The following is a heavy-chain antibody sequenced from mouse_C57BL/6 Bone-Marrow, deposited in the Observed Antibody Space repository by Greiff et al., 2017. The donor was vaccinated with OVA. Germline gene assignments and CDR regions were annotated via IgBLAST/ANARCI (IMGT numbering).Heavy chain of an antibody. CDR3: ARPYYYGSSSFAY. D-gene: IGHD1-1*01. CDR1: GFSLTSYG. CDR2: IWSGGST. Sequence: VQLQQSGPGLVQPSQSLSITCTVSGFSLTSYGVHWVRQSPGKGLEWLGVIWSGGSTDYNAAFISRLSISKDNSKSQVFFKMNSLQADDTAIYYCARPYYYGSSSFAYWGQGTLVTVSA. V-gene: IGHV2-2*01. J-gene: IGHJ3*01.